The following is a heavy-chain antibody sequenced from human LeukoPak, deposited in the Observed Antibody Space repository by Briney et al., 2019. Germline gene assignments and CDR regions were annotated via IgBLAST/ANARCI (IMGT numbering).Heavy chain of an antibody. CDR1: GGSISSYY. CDR2: IYYSGST. J-gene: IGHJ4*02. Sequence: SETLSLTCTVSGGSISSYYWSWIRQPAGKGLEWIGYIYYSGSTNYNPSLKSRVTISVDTSKNQFSLKLSSVTAADTAVYYCARAQLDSSGYYYFGYFDYWGQGTLVTVSS. V-gene: IGHV4-59*01. D-gene: IGHD3-22*01. CDR3: ARAQLDSSGYYYFGYFDY.